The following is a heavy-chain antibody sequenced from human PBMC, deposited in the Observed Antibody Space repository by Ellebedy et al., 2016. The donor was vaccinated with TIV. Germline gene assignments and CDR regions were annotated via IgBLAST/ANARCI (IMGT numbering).Heavy chain of an antibody. CDR2: MAEYDGRT. CDR1: GFIFSDYV. CDR3: TKRAENWGFFDY. Sequence: ESLKISCAASGFIFSDYVMAWVRQVPGKGLEWVSAMAEYDGRTFYADSVRGRFTISRDNSENILFLHMHSLRAEDTAIYYCTKRAENWGFFDYWGQGARVTISS. J-gene: IGHJ4*02. D-gene: IGHD7-27*01. V-gene: IGHV3-23*01.